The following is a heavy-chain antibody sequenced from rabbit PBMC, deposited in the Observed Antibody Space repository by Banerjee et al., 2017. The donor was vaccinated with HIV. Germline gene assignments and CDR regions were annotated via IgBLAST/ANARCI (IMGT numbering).Heavy chain of an antibody. Sequence: QLEETGGGLVQPGGSLKLSCKASGFDFNNYHLCWFGRAPGRGREGCGYFDPVFGSPYFAKRGNGRFTLPRNHAQNTVSLQLNSLTAADTATYFCARDLAGVIGWNFDFWGPGTLVTVS. V-gene: IGHV1S7*01. CDR3: ARDLAGVIGWNFDF. CDR1: GFDFNNYH. J-gene: IGHJ4*01. CDR2: FDPVFGSP. D-gene: IGHD4-1*01.